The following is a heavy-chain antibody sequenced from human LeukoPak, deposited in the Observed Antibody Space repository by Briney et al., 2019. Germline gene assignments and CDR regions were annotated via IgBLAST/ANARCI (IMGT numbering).Heavy chain of an antibody. V-gene: IGHV3-30*18. CDR1: GFTLSVYG. Sequence: PGRSLRLSCAASGFTLSVYGMHWVRQAPGKGLEWVAVISYDGSNKYYADSVKGRFTISRDNSKNTLYLQMNSLRAEDTAVYYCAKDTVPAALYYYYYMDVWGKGTTVTVSS. CDR3: AKDTVPAALYYYYYMDV. D-gene: IGHD2-2*01. CDR2: ISYDGSNK. J-gene: IGHJ6*03.